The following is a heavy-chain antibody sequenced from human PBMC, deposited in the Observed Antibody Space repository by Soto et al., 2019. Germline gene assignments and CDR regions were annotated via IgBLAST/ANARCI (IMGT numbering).Heavy chain of an antibody. Sequence: GGSLRLSCAASVFSFSSNWMHWVRQAPGKGLVWVSRINSDGSSTSYADSVKGRFTISRDNAKNTLYLQMNSLRAEDTAVYYCASHATHSSGWNNWFDPWGQGSLVTVSS. CDR1: VFSFSSNW. D-gene: IGHD6-19*01. V-gene: IGHV3-74*01. CDR3: ASHATHSSGWNNWFDP. J-gene: IGHJ5*02. CDR2: INSDGSST.